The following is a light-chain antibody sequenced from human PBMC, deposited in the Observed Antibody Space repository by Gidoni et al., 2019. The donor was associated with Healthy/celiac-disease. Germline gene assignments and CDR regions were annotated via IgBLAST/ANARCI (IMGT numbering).Light chain of an antibody. J-gene: IGLJ2*01. CDR1: SSDVGNYNL. V-gene: IGLV2-23*02. CDR3: CSYAGSFVV. Sequence: QSALTQPASVSGSPGQSNTLSCTGTSSDVGNYNLVSWYQQNPGKAPKLMIYEVSQRPSGVSNRFSGSKSGNTASLTISGLQAEDEADYYCCSYAGSFVVFGGGTKVTVL. CDR2: EVS.